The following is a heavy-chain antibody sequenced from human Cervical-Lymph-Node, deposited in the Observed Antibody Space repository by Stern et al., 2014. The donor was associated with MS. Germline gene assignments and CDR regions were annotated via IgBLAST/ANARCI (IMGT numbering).Heavy chain of an antibody. D-gene: IGHD3-16*01. J-gene: IGHJ6*02. CDR3: ARQFGQSSGYSYYGMDV. Sequence: DQLVESGAELKKPGASVKVSCKASGYTFSSYYMHWVRQATGQGLEWMGIINPSHGDTTYAQKFQGRVTMTRDTSTTTVYMEVTSLRSEDTAVYYCARQFGQSSGYSYYGMDVWGQGTTVTVSS. V-gene: IGHV1-46*01. CDR2: INPSHGDT. CDR1: GYTFSSYY.